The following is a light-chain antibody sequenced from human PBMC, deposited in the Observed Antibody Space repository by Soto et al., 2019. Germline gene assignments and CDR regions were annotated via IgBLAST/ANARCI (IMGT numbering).Light chain of an antibody. J-gene: IGKJ5*01. CDR2: KAS. CDR1: QTISSW. Sequence: DIQMTQSPSTLSGSVGDRVTITCRASQTISSWLAWYQQKPGKAPKLLIYKASTLKTGVPSRFSGSGSGTEFTLTISSLQSEDFVVYYCQQYNKWPLITFGQGTRLEIK. V-gene: IGKV1-5*03. CDR3: QQYNKWPLIT.